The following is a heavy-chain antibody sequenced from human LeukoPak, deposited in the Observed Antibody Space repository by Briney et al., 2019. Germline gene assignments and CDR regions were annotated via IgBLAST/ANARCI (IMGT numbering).Heavy chain of an antibody. CDR1: GFTFSSYG. CDR3: AKPRSGYYSTPFQH. J-gene: IGHJ1*01. V-gene: IGHV3-30*18. D-gene: IGHD3-3*01. CDR2: ISYDGSNK. Sequence: GGSLRLSCAASGFTFSSYGMHWVRQAPGEGLEWVAVISYDGSNKYYADSVKGRFTISRDNSKNTLYLQMNSLRAEDTAVYYCAKPRSGYYSTPFQHWGQGTLVTVS.